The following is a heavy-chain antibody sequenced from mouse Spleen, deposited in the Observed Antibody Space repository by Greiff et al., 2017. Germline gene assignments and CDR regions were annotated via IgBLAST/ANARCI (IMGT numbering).Heavy chain of an antibody. D-gene: IGHD1-2*01. CDR2: IYPSDSET. V-gene: IGHV1-61*01. Sequence: VQLQQSGAELVRPGSSVKLSCKASGYTFTSYWMDWVKQRPGQGLEWIGNIYPSDSETHYNQKFKDKATLTVDKSSSTAYMQLSSLTSEDSAVYYCARGARYYGYGSYFDVWGAGTTVTVSS. CDR1: GYTFTSYW. CDR3: ARGARYYGYGSYFDV. J-gene: IGHJ1*01.